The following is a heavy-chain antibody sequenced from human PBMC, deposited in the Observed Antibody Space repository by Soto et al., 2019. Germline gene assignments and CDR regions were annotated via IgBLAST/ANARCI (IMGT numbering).Heavy chain of an antibody. CDR2: ISGYNGNI. CDR3: ARHGASILNGMDV. CDR1: GYSFNGYG. Sequence: QVQLVQSGDEVKKPGASVKVSCKASGYSFNGYGLSWVRQAPGQGLEWTGWISGYNGNIKNAQKFQDRVTMTTDTSTSSAYMELRSLRSVDTAVYYCARHGASILNGMDVWGQGTTVTVSS. J-gene: IGHJ6*02. D-gene: IGHD4-17*01. V-gene: IGHV1-18*01.